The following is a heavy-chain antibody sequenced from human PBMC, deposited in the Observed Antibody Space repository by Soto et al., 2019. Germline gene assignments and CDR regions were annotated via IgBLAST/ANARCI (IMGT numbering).Heavy chain of an antibody. CDR3: ASSHNGGTYPIYYFDY. J-gene: IGHJ4*02. CDR2: INPNSGGT. Sequence: ASVKVSCKASGYTFTGYYMHWVRQAPGQGLEWMGWINPNSGGTNYARKFQGWVTMTRDTSISTAYMELSRLRSDDTAVYYCASSHNGGTYPIYYFDYWGQGTLVTVSS. V-gene: IGHV1-2*04. D-gene: IGHD1-20*01. CDR1: GYTFTGYY.